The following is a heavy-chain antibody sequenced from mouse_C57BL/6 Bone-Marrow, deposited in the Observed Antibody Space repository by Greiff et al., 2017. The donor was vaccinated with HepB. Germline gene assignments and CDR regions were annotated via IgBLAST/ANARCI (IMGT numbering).Heavy chain of an antibody. Sequence: DVQLQESGGGLVQPGGSLKLSCAASGFTFSDYYMYWVRQTPEKRLEWVAYISNGGGSTYYPDTVKGRFTISRDNAKNTLYLQMSRLKSEDTAMYYCARNAPWFAYWGQGTLVTVSA. CDR2: ISNGGGST. CDR1: GFTFSDYY. J-gene: IGHJ3*01. V-gene: IGHV5-12*01. CDR3: ARNAPWFAY.